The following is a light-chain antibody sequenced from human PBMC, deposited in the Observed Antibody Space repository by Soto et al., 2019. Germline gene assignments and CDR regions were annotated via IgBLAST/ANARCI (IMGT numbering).Light chain of an antibody. CDR2: AAS. CDR1: QRIRNY. Sequence: DIQMTQSPSSLSASVGDRVTITCRASQRIRNYLNWYQQKPGKAPKLLIYAASSLQSGVPSRFTGSGSGTDFTLTISSLQPEDFATYYCQQSYTTPRTFGQGTKVEIK. V-gene: IGKV1-39*01. J-gene: IGKJ1*01. CDR3: QQSYTTPRT.